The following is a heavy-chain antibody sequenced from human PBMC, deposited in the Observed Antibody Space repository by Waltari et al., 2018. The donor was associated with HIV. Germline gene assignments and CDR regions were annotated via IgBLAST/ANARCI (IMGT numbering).Heavy chain of an antibody. CDR2: ISPYNGDA. CDR1: GSTFTEYV. CDR3: ARQGLQYSDGMDV. D-gene: IGHD4-4*01. J-gene: IGHJ6*02. Sequence: QVQLVQFGTEVKKAGASVKVSCKTSGSTFTEYVISWVRQAPGQGLEWMGWISPYNGDANYAQKLQGRVTMTTDTSTKTSYMEVRSLRSDDTAVYYCARQGLQYSDGMDVCGHGTTVTVSS. V-gene: IGHV1-18*01.